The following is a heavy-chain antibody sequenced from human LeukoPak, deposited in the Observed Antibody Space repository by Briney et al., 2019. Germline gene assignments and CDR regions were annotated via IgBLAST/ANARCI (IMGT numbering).Heavy chain of an antibody. J-gene: IGHJ4*02. Sequence: PSETLSLTCTVSGGSISSSSYYWGWLRQPPGKGLEWIGSIYYSGSTYYNPSLKSRVTISVDTSKNQFSLKLSSVTAADTAVYYCARSSAAGTYWGQGTLVTVSS. CDR3: ARSSAAGTY. CDR2: IYYSGST. D-gene: IGHD6-13*01. V-gene: IGHV4-39*01. CDR1: GGSISSSSYY.